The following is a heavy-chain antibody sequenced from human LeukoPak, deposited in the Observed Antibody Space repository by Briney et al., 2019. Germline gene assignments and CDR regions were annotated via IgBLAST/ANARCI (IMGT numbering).Heavy chain of an antibody. J-gene: IGHJ4*02. CDR1: GFTFSTYG. V-gene: IGHV3-30*18. CDR2: ISYDGIDK. CDR3: AKDFEAYYGSGSYYNPLDY. Sequence: GGSLRLSCAGSGFTFSTYGIHWVRQAPGKGLEWVSVISYDGIDKYYADSVTGRFTISRGNSKNTLYLQMNSLRAEDTAVYYCAKDFEAYYGSGSYYNPLDYWGQGTLVTVSS. D-gene: IGHD3-10*01.